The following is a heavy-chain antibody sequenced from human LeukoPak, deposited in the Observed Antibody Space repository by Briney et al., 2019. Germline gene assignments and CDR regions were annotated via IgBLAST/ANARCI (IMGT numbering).Heavy chain of an antibody. CDR2: IYYSGST. D-gene: IGHD3-22*01. V-gene: IGHV4-39*07. CDR1: GGSISSSSYY. J-gene: IGHJ5*02. Sequence: NPSETLSLTCTVSGGSISSSSYYWGWIRQPPGKGLEWIGSIYYSGSTYYNPSLKSRVTISVDTSKNQFSLKLSSVTAADTAVYYCARDYYYDSSGYSNNWFDPWGQGTLVTVSS. CDR3: ARDYYYDSSGYSNNWFDP.